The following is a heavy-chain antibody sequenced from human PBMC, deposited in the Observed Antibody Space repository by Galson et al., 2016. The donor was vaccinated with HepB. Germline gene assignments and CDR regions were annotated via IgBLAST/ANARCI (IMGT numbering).Heavy chain of an antibody. J-gene: IGHJ6*03. CDR3: ARGPLRYDYMEV. Sequence: SVKVSCKASGYTFTKYRVSWVRQAPGQGLEWMAWISGYSGDTNYSPRFQGRVTLTTDTSTTTVYMEVRSLRSDGTAVYYCARGPLRYDYMEVWGEGTTVTVSS. CDR2: ISGYSGDT. D-gene: IGHD3-9*01. V-gene: IGHV1-18*04. CDR1: GYTFTKYR.